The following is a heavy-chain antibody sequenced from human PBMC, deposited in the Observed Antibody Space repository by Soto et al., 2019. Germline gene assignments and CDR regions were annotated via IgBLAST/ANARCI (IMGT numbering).Heavy chain of an antibody. Sequence: GGSLRLSCAASGFTVSSNYMSWVRQAPGKGLEWVSVIYSGGTIYYADSVKGRFTISRDNAKNSLYLQMNSLRDEDTAVYYCARGPLYYYDSSGPIPRFDPWGQGTLVTVSS. J-gene: IGHJ5*02. CDR3: ARGPLYYYDSSGPIPRFDP. CDR1: GFTVSSNY. D-gene: IGHD3-22*01. CDR2: IYSGGTI. V-gene: IGHV3-53*01.